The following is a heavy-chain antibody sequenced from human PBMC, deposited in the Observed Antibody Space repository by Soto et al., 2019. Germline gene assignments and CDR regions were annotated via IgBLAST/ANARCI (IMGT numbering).Heavy chain of an antibody. J-gene: IGHJ4*01. Sequence: AAEVNSSSYGVHRVSQKPGKGLEWVAVICYDGSNKYYADSVKGRFTISRDNSKNTLYLQMNSLRAEDTAVYYCVIVLVVVVMQYYNTVRAFRAHGTSVPVSS. CDR2: ICYDGSNK. CDR1: EVNSSSYG. V-gene: IGHV3-33*01. D-gene: IGHD2-15*01. CDR3: VIVLVVVVMQYYNTVRAF.